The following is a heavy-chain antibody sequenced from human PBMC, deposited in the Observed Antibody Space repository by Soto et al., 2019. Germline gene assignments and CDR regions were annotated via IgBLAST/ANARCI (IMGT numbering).Heavy chain of an antibody. V-gene: IGHV4-59*01. Sequence: QVQLQESGPGLVKPSETLSLTCTVSGGTISRYYWSWIRQPPGKGLEWIGYMYNTGSTVYNPSFKSRVTISVDTSKNQCSLKLISGTAADTAVYYCARDLWGYCGTDCYPLDVWGQGTTVTVSS. CDR2: MYNTGST. CDR3: ARDLWGYCGTDCYPLDV. CDR1: GGTISRYY. J-gene: IGHJ6*02. D-gene: IGHD2-21*02.